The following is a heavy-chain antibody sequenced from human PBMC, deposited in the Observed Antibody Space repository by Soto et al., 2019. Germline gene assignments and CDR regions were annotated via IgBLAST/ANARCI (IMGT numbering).Heavy chain of an antibody. J-gene: IGHJ4*01. CDR2: IGSGGAT. CDR1: GFTFSTYA. V-gene: IGHV3-23*01. Sequence: PGGPLRLSCAASGFTFSTYAMSWVRQAPGKGLEWVSAIGSGGATYYADSVRGRFTISRDNSENTLYLQMNSLRAEDTALYYCARDVPSDTVVVLDALDYWGNETLVTVSS. CDR3: ARDVPSDTVVVLDALDY. D-gene: IGHD2-2*01.